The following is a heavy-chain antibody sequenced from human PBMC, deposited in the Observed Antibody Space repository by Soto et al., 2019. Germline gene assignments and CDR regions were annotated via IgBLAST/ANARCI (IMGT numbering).Heavy chain of an antibody. CDR1: GFTFSNYA. V-gene: IGHV3-23*01. Sequence: EVQLLESGGTLVQPVGSLRLSCAASGFTFSNYAMRWVRQAPGKVLEWVSGISSTGYSTFYADSVKGRFTISGDNSKNTLYVQMNSLRDEDTAVYYCAKDILDRAAAGWVDHWGQGSLVTVSS. CDR2: ISSTGYST. CDR3: AKDILDRAAAGWVDH. J-gene: IGHJ5*02. D-gene: IGHD6-13*01.